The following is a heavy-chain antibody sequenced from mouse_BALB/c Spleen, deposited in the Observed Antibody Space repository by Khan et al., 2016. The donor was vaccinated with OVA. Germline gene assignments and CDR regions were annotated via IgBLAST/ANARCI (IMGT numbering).Heavy chain of an antibody. J-gene: IGHJ2*01. CDR1: AFTFSSYG. CDR2: INSNGGST. CDR3: ARIARTMY. Sequence: EVELVESGGGLVQPGVSLKLSCAASAFTFSSYGMSWVRQTPDKRLELVAIINSNGGSTYYQDSVKGRFTISRDNAKNTLYMQMSSLKSEDTAMNFCARIARTMYWGQGTTLTVSS. V-gene: IGHV5-6-3*01.